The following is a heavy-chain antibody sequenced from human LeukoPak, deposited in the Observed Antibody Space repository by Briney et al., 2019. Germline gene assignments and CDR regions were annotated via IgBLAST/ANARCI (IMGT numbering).Heavy chain of an antibody. V-gene: IGHV3-21*01. CDR2: ISSSSSYI. J-gene: IGHJ4*02. Sequence: GGSLRLSCAASGFTFSSYSMHWVRQAPGKGLEWVSSISSSSSYIYYADSVKGRFTISGDNAKNSLYLQMNSLRAEDTPVFYCAGDTAMAPRVDYWGQGTLVTVSS. D-gene: IGHD5-18*01. CDR1: GFTFSSYS. CDR3: AGDTAMAPRVDY.